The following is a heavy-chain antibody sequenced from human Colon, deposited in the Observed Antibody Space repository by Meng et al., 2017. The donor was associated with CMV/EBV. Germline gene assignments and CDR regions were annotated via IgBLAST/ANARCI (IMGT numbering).Heavy chain of an antibody. V-gene: IGHV1-3*01. CDR2: INVIDGDT. D-gene: IGHD3-22*01. CDR1: FSISA. CDR3: ARARYYDKSGYSYWYYDL. J-gene: IGHJ2*01. Sequence: FSISAMRRVRLAPGQRLGWLGLINVIDGDTKYSQKFQGKVTITRNTAASTAFMEMRSLRSEDNDVYDCARARYYDKSGYSYWYYDLWGRGALVTVSS.